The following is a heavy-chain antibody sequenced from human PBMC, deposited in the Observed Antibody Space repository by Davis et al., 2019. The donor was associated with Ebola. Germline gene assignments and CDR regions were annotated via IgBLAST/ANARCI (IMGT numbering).Heavy chain of an antibody. J-gene: IGHJ4*02. V-gene: IGHV3-7*01. CDR2: IKQDGSEK. CDR3: ARAPPVITLWQNPGPYFDY. Sequence: PGGSLRLSCAASGFTFSSYWTSWVRQAPGKGLEWVANIKQDGSEKYYVDSVKGRFTISRDNAKNSLYLQMNSLRAEDTAVYYCARAPPVITLWQNPGPYFDYWGQGTLVTVSS. CDR1: GFTFSSYW. D-gene: IGHD3-22*01.